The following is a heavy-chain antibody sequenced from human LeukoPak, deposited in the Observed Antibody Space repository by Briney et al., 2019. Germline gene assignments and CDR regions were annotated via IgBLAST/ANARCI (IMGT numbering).Heavy chain of an antibody. CDR3: ARDIPRGSTHLDY. J-gene: IGHJ4*02. CDR2: IEDDGDQK. D-gene: IGHD1-26*01. Sequence: GGSLRLSCASSGFTFSNYWMTWVRQAPGKGLEWVASIEDDGDQKKYGDSVKGRFTISGDNAENSLYLQMNILRVEDTAVYYCARDIPRGSTHLDYWGQGTLVTVSA. CDR1: GFTFSNYW. V-gene: IGHV3-7*01.